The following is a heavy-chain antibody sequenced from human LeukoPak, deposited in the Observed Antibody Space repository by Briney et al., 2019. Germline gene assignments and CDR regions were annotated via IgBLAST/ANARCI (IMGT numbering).Heavy chain of an antibody. CDR2: ISWNSGSI. Sequence: GGSLRLSCAASGFTFDDYAMHWVRQAPGKGLEWVSGISWNSGSIGYADSVKGRFTISRDNSKNTLYLQMGSLRVEDMAVYYCARRYCSSTSCSPFDYWGQGTLVTVSS. CDR1: GFTFDDYA. D-gene: IGHD2-2*01. V-gene: IGHV3-9*03. CDR3: ARRYCSSTSCSPFDY. J-gene: IGHJ4*02.